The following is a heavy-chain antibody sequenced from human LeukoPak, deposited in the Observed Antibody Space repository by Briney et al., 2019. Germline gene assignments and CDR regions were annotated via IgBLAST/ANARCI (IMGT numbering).Heavy chain of an antibody. Sequence: GASVKVSCKASGGTFSSYAISWVRQAPGQGLEWMGGIIPIFGTANYAQKFQGRVTNTADESTSTAYMELSSLRSEDTAVYYCARVDYYDSSGYYPLGMDVWGQGTTVTVSS. D-gene: IGHD3-22*01. CDR3: ARVDYYDSSGYYPLGMDV. V-gene: IGHV1-69*13. CDR2: IIPIFGTA. CDR1: GGTFSSYA. J-gene: IGHJ6*02.